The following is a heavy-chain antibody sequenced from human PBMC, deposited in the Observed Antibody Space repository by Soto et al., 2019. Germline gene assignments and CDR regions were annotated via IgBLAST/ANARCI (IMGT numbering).Heavy chain of an antibody. D-gene: IGHD3-10*01. J-gene: IGHJ6*02. CDR2: IYPGDSDT. CDR3: ARGDPLLWFGEKVYYGMDV. Sequence: GEALKISCKGSGYSFTSYWIGWVRQMPGKGLEWMGIIYPGDSDTRYSPSFQGQVTISADKSISTAYLQWRSLKASDTAVYYCARGDPLLWFGEKVYYGMDVWGQGTTVTVSS. V-gene: IGHV5-51*01. CDR1: GYSFTSYW.